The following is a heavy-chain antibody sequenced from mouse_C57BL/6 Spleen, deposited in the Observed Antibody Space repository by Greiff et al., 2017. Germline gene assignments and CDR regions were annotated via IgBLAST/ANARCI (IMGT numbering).Heavy chain of an antibody. CDR3: ASVRGYPSWFAY. CDR1: GFSLTSYG. CDR2: IWGVGST. V-gene: IGHV2-6*01. Sequence: VKPMESGPGLVAPSQSLSITCTVSGFSLTSYGVDWVRQSPGKGLEWLGVIWGVGSTNYNSALKSRLSISKDNSKSQVFLKMNSLQTDDTAMYYCASVRGYPSWFAYWGQGTLVTVSA. J-gene: IGHJ3*01. D-gene: IGHD2-2*01.